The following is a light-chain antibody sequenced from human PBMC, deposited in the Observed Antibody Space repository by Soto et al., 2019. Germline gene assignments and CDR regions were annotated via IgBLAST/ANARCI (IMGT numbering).Light chain of an antibody. V-gene: IGKV3-20*01. J-gene: IGKJ1*01. CDR2: GAS. CDR3: QPYGRSGT. CDR1: QKVSSNY. Sequence: SLLTHSPGTLSLSPGERATLSCRAGQKVSSNYLAWYQQKPGQAPRLLIYGASSRATGIPDKFSGSGSGTDFTLTIDGLEHEDFAVYYRQPYGRSGTFGQGTKVDIK.